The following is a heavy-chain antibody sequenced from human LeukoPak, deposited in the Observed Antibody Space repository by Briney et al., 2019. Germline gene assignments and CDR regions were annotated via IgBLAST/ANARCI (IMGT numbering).Heavy chain of an antibody. CDR1: GFTFSNYW. D-gene: IGHD5-24*01. Sequence: GGSLRPSCAASGFTFSNYWMIWVRQAPGKGLEWVGNIKQDGSEKRYADSVRGRFTISRDNAQTSLYLQMNSLRAEDTAVYYCARASNPWLQLTWGQGTLVTVSS. CDR2: IKQDGSEK. J-gene: IGHJ5*02. CDR3: ARASNPWLQLT. V-gene: IGHV3-7*05.